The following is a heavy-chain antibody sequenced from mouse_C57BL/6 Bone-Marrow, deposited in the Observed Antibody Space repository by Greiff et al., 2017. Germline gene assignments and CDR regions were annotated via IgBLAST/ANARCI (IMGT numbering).Heavy chain of an antibody. J-gene: IGHJ3*01. Sequence: VKLMESGPELVKPGASVKISCKASGYAFSSSWMNWVKQRPGKGLEWIGRIYPGDGDTNYNGKFKGKATLTADKSSSTAYMQLSSLTSEDSAVYFCALDSSGYEFAYWGQGTLVTVSA. D-gene: IGHD3-2*02. CDR1: GYAFSSSW. CDR3: ALDSSGYEFAY. CDR2: IYPGDGDT. V-gene: IGHV1-82*01.